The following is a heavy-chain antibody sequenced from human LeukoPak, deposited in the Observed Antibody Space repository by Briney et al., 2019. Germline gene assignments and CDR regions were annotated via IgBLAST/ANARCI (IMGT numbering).Heavy chain of an antibody. J-gene: IGHJ4*02. D-gene: IGHD2-15*01. V-gene: IGHV3-21*01. Sequence: GGSLRLSCAGSGFTFRSYSMNWVRQAPGKGLEWVSSISSGSTYIYRANSLKGRFTTSRDNAKNSLYLQMNSLRAEDTAVYYCATSSHGDCSGGSCYYFDYWGQGTLVTVSS. CDR1: GFTFRSYS. CDR3: ATSSHGDCSGGSCYYFDY. CDR2: ISSGSTYI.